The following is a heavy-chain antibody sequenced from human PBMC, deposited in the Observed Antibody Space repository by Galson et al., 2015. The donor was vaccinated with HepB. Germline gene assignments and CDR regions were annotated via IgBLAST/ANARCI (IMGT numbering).Heavy chain of an antibody. Sequence: SLRLSCAASGFTFSSYAMSWVRQAPGKGLEWVSAISGSGGSTYYADSVKGRFTISRDNSKNTLYLQMNSLRAEDTAVYYCAKGAIVVVPAAAIVPFVPFDYWGQGTLVTVSS. V-gene: IGHV3-23*01. CDR1: GFTFSSYA. J-gene: IGHJ4*02. CDR2: ISGSGGST. D-gene: IGHD2-2*01. CDR3: AKGAIVVVPAAAIVPFVPFDY.